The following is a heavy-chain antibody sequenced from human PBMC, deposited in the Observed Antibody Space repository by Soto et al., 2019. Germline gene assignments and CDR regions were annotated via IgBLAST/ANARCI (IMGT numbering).Heavy chain of an antibody. CDR1: AYRLTSYC. Sequence: GESLKISWKGSAYRLTSYCIGLVRQIPGKGLEWMGIIYPGDSDTRYSPSFQGQVTISADKSISTAYLRCSSLKASDTAMYYCARRSVGGSDAFDIWGQGTMVTVSS. CDR2: IYPGDSDT. J-gene: IGHJ3*02. D-gene: IGHD2-15*01. V-gene: IGHV5-51*01. CDR3: ARRSVGGSDAFDI.